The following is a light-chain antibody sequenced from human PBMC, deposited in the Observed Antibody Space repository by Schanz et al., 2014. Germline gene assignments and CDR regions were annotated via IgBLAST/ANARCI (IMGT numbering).Light chain of an antibody. Sequence: EIVMTQSPATLSVSPGERATLSCRASQSVSSNLAWYQQKPGQAPRLLIYGASNRATGIPDRFSGSGSGTDFTLTIARLEPEDFAVYYCQQYDYFYTFGQGTRLEIK. CDR2: GAS. V-gene: IGKV3D-15*01. J-gene: IGKJ2*01. CDR1: QSVSSN. CDR3: QQYDYFYT.